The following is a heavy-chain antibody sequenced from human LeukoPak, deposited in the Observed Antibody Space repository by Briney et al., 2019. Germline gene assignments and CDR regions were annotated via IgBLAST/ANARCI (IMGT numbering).Heavy chain of an antibody. D-gene: IGHD3-10*01. V-gene: IGHV4-34*01. Sequence: ASETLSLTCAVYGGSFSGYYWSWIRQPPGKGLEWIGEINHSGSNNYDPSLKSRVTISVDTSKNQFSLKLSSVTAADTAVYYCARRDYYGSGFEFDPWGQGTLVTVSS. J-gene: IGHJ5*02. CDR2: INHSGSN. CDR1: GGSFSGYY. CDR3: ARRDYYGSGFEFDP.